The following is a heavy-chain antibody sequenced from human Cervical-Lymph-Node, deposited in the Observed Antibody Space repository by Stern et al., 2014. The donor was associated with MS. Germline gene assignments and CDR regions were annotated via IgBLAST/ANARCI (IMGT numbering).Heavy chain of an antibody. J-gene: IGHJ4*02. V-gene: IGHV3-64*01. CDR2: IYSNGSIT. Sequence: VQLVESGGGLVQPGGSLRLSCAASGFSFSTNAMHWVRQAPGKGLEFVSAIYSNGSITYYANSVKVRFTISRDNSKNTLYLQMDGLRTEDMAVYYCARGGVGAITWGQGTLVAVSS. CDR3: ARGGVGAIT. D-gene: IGHD1-26*01. CDR1: GFSFSTNA.